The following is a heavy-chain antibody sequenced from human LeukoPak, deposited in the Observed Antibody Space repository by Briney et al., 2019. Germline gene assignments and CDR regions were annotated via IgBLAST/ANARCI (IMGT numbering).Heavy chain of an antibody. D-gene: IGHD4-17*01. Sequence: PGGSLRLSCAASGFTFSSHRMNWVRQAPGKGLEWVADISRSSSDIHYADSVTGRFTISRDNAKNSLYLQMNSLRAEDTAAYYCARGPDYGDYGRNWFDPWGQGTLVIVSS. CDR1: GFTFSSHR. J-gene: IGHJ5*02. CDR3: ARGPDYGDYGRNWFDP. CDR2: ISRSSSDI. V-gene: IGHV3-48*01.